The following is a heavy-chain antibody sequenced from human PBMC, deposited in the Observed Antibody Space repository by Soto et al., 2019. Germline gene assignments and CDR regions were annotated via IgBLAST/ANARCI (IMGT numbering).Heavy chain of an antibody. J-gene: IGHJ5*02. D-gene: IGHD2-15*01. CDR3: ARNVWQAEDYCSGGSCYSKVAWFDP. V-gene: IGHV4-31*03. CDR1: GGSISSGGYY. CDR2: IYYSGST. Sequence: SETLSLTCTVSGGSISSGGYYWSWIRQHPGKGLEWIGYIYYSGSTYYNPSLKSRVTISVDTSKNQFSLKLSSVTAADTAVYYCARNVWQAEDYCSGGSCYSKVAWFDPWGQGTLVTVSS.